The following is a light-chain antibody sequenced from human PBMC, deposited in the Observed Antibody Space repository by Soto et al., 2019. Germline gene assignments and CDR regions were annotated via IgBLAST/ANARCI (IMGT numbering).Light chain of an antibody. CDR3: QQYSNWPLIP. V-gene: IGKV3-15*01. J-gene: IGKJ5*01. CDR1: QSVTTN. Sequence: EIAMTQSKDSLSVSPGARATLSCRASQSVTTNLAWYQQKPGQAPRLLIYGASIRATGIPARFSGSGSGTEFTLTISSLQSEDFAVYHCQQYSNWPLIPFGQGTRLEIK. CDR2: GAS.